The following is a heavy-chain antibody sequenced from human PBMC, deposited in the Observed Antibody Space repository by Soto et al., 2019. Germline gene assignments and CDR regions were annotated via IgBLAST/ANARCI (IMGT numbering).Heavy chain of an antibody. Sequence: QVQLVESGGGVVQPGRSLRLSCAASGFTFSTYGMHWVRQAPGKGLEWVAALSHDETNKFYADSVKGRFTISRDNSKNTLYLEMFSLRADDTAVYYCVKEGRGSTTSCSRCYGLDVWGQGTTVTVSS. V-gene: IGHV3-30*18. J-gene: IGHJ6*02. D-gene: IGHD2-2*01. CDR1: GFTFSTYG. CDR3: VKEGRGSTTSCSRCYGLDV. CDR2: LSHDETNK.